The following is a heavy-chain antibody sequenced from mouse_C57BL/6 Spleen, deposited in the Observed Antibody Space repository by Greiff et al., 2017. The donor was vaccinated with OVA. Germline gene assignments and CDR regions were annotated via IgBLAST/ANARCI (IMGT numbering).Heavy chain of an antibody. J-gene: IGHJ1*03. CDR3: ARAPLANWDWYFDV. V-gene: IGHV1-55*01. CDR1: GYTFTSSW. D-gene: IGHD4-1*01. CDR2: IYPGSGST. Sequence: QVQLKESGAELVKPGASVKMSCKASGYTFTSSWITWVKQRPGQGLEWIGDIYPGSGSTNYNEKFKSKATLTVDTSSSTAYMQLSSLTSEDSAVYYGARAPLANWDWYFDVWGTGTTVTVSS.